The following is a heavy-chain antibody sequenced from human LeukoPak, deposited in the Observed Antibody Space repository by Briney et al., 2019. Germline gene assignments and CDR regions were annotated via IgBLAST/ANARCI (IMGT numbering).Heavy chain of an antibody. Sequence: SVKVSCKASGGTFSSYAISWVRQAPGQGLEWMGGIIPIFGTANYAQKFQGRVTITADESTSTAYMELSGLRSEDTAVYYCARVGDSSGYQNWFDPWGQGTLVTVSS. CDR3: ARVGDSSGYQNWFDP. D-gene: IGHD3-22*01. V-gene: IGHV1-69*13. CDR1: GGTFSSYA. CDR2: IIPIFGTA. J-gene: IGHJ5*02.